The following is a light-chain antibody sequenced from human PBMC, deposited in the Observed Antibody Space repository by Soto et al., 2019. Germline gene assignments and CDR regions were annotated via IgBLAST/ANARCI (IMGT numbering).Light chain of an antibody. V-gene: IGKV3-20*01. CDR1: QSLSVSY. Sequence: EIVLTQSPGTLSLSPGDRATLSCRASQSLSVSYMAWYRQRPGQAPRLLIYGTSTRAAGVPDRFSGSGSGTDFTLAISRLEPEDFAVYYCHQFGDSPQTFGQGTTVEI. CDR2: GTS. J-gene: IGKJ1*01. CDR3: HQFGDSPQT.